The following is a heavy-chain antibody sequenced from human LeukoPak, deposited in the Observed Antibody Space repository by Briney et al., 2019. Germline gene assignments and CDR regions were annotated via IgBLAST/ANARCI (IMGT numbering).Heavy chain of an antibody. V-gene: IGHV1-2*02. Sequence: ASVKVSCKTSGYTFTGYYIQWVRQAPGQGLEWMGYINPTSGGTNYAQEFQGRVTMTRDTSISTAYMELSRLTSDDTAVYYRARGEMITFGGVIVISTFDIWGQGTMVTVS. D-gene: IGHD3-16*02. J-gene: IGHJ3*02. CDR2: INPTSGGT. CDR3: ARGEMITFGGVIVISTFDI. CDR1: GYTFTGYY.